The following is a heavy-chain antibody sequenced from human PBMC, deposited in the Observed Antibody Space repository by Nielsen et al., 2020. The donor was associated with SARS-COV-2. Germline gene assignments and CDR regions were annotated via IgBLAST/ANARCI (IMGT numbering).Heavy chain of an antibody. V-gene: IGHV4-61*08. D-gene: IGHD3-16*01. CDR1: GGSVNTGGYY. J-gene: IGHJ3*02. CDR3: ARVGLAYYDYVWGRPTDAFDI. Sequence: SETLSLTCTVSGGSVNTGGYYWSWIRQPPGQGLEWIGYIYYSGSTNYNPSLKSRVTITVDTSKNQFSLKLSSVTAADTAVYYCARVGLAYYDYVWGRPTDAFDIWGQGTMVTVSS. CDR2: IYYSGST.